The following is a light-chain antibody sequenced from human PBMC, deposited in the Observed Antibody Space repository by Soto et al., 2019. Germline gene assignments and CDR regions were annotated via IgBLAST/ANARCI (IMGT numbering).Light chain of an antibody. V-gene: IGKV3-15*01. CDR1: QSVSSN. J-gene: IGKJ3*01. CDR2: GAS. CDR3: QQYNNWPLSFT. Sequence: VVLTQSPATLSLSPGERATLSCRASQSVSSNLAWYQQEPGQAPRLLIYGASTRATGIPARFSGSGSGTEFTLTISSLQSEDFAVYYCQQYNNWPLSFTFGPGTKVDIK.